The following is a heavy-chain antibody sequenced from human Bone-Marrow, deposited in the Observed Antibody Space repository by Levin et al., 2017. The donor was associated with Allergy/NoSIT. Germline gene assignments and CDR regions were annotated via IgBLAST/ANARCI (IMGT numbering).Heavy chain of an antibody. CDR3: ARDYPTVTTTSPFDY. V-gene: IGHV1-18*01. Sequence: ASVKVSCKASGYTFTSYGISWVRQAPGQGLEWMGWISAYNGNTNYAQKLQGRVTMTTDTSTSTAYMELRSLRSDDTAVYYCARDYPTVTTTSPFDYWGQGTLVTVSS. D-gene: IGHD4-17*01. J-gene: IGHJ4*02. CDR2: ISAYNGNT. CDR1: GYTFTSYG.